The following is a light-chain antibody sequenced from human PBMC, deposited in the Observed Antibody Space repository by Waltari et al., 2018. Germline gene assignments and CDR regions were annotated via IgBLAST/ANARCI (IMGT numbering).Light chain of an antibody. CDR3: QQYGSSPLT. CDR2: GAS. V-gene: IGKV3-20*01. CDR1: QSVSSSY. J-gene: IGKJ4*01. Sequence: EIVLTQSPGTLSLSPGESVTFSCRASQSVSSSYLAWYQQKPGQAPRLLIYGASSRATGIPDRFRGSGSGTDFTLTISRLEPEDFAVYYCQQYGSSPLTFGGGTKVEIK.